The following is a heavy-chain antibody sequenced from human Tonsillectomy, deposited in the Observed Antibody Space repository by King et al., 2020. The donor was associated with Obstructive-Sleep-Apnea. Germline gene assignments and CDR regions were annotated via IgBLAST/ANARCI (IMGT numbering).Heavy chain of an antibody. D-gene: IGHD2-15*01. CDR1: GYTFINYG. CDR3: ARGYCSGGSSCYWTHGAFDY. CDR2: ISAYNGNT. Sequence: VQLVQSGAEVKKPGASVRVSCKASGYTFINYGFSWVRQAPGHGLEWMGWISAYNGNTNYAQKLQGRVTMTTDTSTSTAYMELRSLTSDDTAVYYCARGYCSGGSSCYWTHGAFDYWGQGTLVTVSS. J-gene: IGHJ4*02. V-gene: IGHV1-18*04.